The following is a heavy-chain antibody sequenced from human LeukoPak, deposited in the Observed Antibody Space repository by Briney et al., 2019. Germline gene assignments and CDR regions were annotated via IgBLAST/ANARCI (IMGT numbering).Heavy chain of an antibody. CDR1: GGSISKYY. Sequence: PSETLSLSCTVSGGSISKYYWSWIRQPPEKGLEWIGNIYYSGGTNYNPSLKSRITISVDTFKNQFSLNLTSVTAADTAIYYCARSYYDSSGYYDYWSQGTLVTVSS. D-gene: IGHD3-22*01. CDR2: IYYSGGT. CDR3: ARSYYDSSGYYDY. V-gene: IGHV4-59*08. J-gene: IGHJ4*02.